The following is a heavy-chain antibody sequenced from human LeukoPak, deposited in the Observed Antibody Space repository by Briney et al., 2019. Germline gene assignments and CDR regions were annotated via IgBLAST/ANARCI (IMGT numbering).Heavy chain of an antibody. Sequence: SETLSLTCTVSGGSIRSNSYYWGWIRQPPGKGLEWIGSIYYSGSTYYNPSLKSRVTISVDTSKNQFSLKLSSVTAADTAVYYCARDLGGFLEWLAWFDPWGQGILVTVSS. V-gene: IGHV4-39*07. CDR3: ARDLGGFLEWLAWFDP. CDR1: GGSIRSNSYY. J-gene: IGHJ5*02. D-gene: IGHD3-3*01. CDR2: IYYSGST.